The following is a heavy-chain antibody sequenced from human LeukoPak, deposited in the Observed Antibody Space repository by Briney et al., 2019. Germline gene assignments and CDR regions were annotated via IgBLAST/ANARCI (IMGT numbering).Heavy chain of an antibody. CDR3: AKARWEPNFDY. CDR2: IDENGDIA. Sequence: GGSLRLSCAASGFTFDDYAMHWVRQGPGKSLEWVSLIDENGDIAYYGDSVRGRFTVSRDNAKNSLYLQMNSLTTEDTALYYCAKARWEPNFDYWGQGTLVTVSS. J-gene: IGHJ4*02. V-gene: IGHV3-43*02. D-gene: IGHD1-26*01. CDR1: GFTFDDYA.